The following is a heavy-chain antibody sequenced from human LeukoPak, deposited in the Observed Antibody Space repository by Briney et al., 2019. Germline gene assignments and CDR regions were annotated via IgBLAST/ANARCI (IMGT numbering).Heavy chain of an antibody. CDR3: ARDRIAAADDYYGMDV. CDR1: GFTFKNYA. D-gene: IGHD6-13*01. V-gene: IGHV3-21*01. Sequence: GGSLRLSCVASGFTFKNYAMNWVRQAPGKGLEWVSSISTSSSYIYYADSVKGRFTISRDNAKNSLYLQMNSLRAEDTAVYYCARDRIAAADDYYGMDVWGQGTTVTVSS. CDR2: ISTSSSYI. J-gene: IGHJ6*02.